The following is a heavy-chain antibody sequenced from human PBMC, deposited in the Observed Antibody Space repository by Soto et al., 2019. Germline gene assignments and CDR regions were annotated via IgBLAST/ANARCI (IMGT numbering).Heavy chain of an antibody. D-gene: IGHD2-2*01. V-gene: IGHV3-53*01. CDR3: AASAGGGGY. CDR1: GFTVSNNY. CDR2: IYSGGYT. J-gene: IGHJ4*02. Sequence: EVQLVESGGGLIQPGGSLRLSCAVSGFTVSNNYMSWVRQAPGKGLEGVSVIYSGGYTAFGDSVKGRFTISRDNSKNPLFLQMNSRGAEGRAVDSWAASAGGGGYWGQGTLVTVSS.